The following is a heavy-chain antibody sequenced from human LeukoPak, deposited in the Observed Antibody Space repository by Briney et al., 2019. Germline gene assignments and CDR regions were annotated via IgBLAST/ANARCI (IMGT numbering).Heavy chain of an antibody. CDR1: GFTFSIYE. Sequence: GGSLRLSCAASGFTFSIYEMNWVRQAPGKGLEWVSYISSIGTTIYYADSVKGRFTISRDNAKNSLYLQMNSLRAEDTAVYYCAKLIRGSSFYFDYWGQGALVTVSS. V-gene: IGHV3-48*03. CDR3: AKLIRGSSFYFDY. J-gene: IGHJ4*02. CDR2: ISSIGTTI. D-gene: IGHD3-10*01.